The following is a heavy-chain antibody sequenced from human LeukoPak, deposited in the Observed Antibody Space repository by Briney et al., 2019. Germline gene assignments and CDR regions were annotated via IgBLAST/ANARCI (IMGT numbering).Heavy chain of an antibody. V-gene: IGHV4-59*12. CDR1: GGSIRSYY. J-gene: IGHJ4*02. CDR2: IYYTGST. Sequence: SGALSLTCTVSGGSIRSYYWTWIRQPPGKGLEWLGYIYYTGSTNYNPSLKSRVTISVDASKNQFSLKLSSVTAADTAIYYCSRESGPYSPFGHWGQGILVTVTT. CDR3: SRESGPYSPFGH. D-gene: IGHD1-26*01.